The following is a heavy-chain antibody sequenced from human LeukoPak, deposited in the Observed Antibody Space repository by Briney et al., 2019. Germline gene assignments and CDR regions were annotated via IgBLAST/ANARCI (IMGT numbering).Heavy chain of an antibody. J-gene: IGHJ4*02. CDR3: ARGAYYYDSSGHLNIDY. CDR1: GFTFSSYW. D-gene: IGHD3-22*01. Sequence: GGSLRLSCAASGFTFSSYWMHWVRQSPGKGLVWVSRINSDGSSTSYADSVKGRFTISRDNAKNTLYLQMNSLRAEDTAVYYCARGAYYYDSSGHLNIDYWGQGTLVIVSS. CDR2: INSDGSST. V-gene: IGHV3-74*01.